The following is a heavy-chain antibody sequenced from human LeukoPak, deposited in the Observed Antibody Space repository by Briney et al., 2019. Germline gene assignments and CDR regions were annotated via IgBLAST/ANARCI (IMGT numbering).Heavy chain of an antibody. CDR2: IYTSGST. J-gene: IGHJ6*02. CDR1: GGSISSYY. V-gene: IGHV4-4*07. Sequence: SETLSLTCTVSGGSISSYYWSWIRQPAGKGLEWIGRIYTSGSTNYNPSLKSRVTMSVDTSKNQFSLKLSSVTAADTAVYYCARHLNSGSYLRYYYYGMDVWGQGTTVTVSS. CDR3: ARHLNSGSYLRYYYYGMDV. D-gene: IGHD1-26*01.